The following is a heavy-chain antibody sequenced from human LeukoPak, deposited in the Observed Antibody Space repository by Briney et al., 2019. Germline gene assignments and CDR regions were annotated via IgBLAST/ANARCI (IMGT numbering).Heavy chain of an antibody. Sequence: GESLKISCKGSGYSFTTYWIGWVRQMPGKGLEWMGIIYPGDSDTRYSPSFQGQVTISADKSISTAYLQWSSLKASDTAIYYCARHRAVSGLYYFDYWGQGTLVTVSS. CDR3: ARHRAVSGLYYFDY. J-gene: IGHJ4*02. CDR1: GYSFTTYW. D-gene: IGHD6-19*01. V-gene: IGHV5-51*01. CDR2: IYPGDSDT.